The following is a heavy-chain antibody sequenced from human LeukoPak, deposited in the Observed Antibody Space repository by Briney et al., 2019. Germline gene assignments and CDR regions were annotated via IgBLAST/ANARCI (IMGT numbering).Heavy chain of an antibody. CDR1: GFIFSNYW. CDR3: ARETPYGSLTFDY. D-gene: IGHD3-10*01. J-gene: IGHJ4*02. CDR2: SHGSEK. Sequence: GGSLRLSCAASGFIFSNYWMSWVRQAPGKGLEWVANSHGSEKYYVDSVKGRFTISRDNAKNSLYLQMNSLRVEDTAVYYCARETPYGSLTFDYWGQGTLVTVSS. V-gene: IGHV3-7*03.